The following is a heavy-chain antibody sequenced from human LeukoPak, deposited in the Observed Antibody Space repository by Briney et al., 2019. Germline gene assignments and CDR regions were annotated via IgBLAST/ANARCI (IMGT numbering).Heavy chain of an antibody. CDR2: MNPNSGNT. Sequence: ASVKVSRKASGYTFTSYDINWVRQATGQGLEWMGWMNPNSGNTGYAQKFQGRVTMTRNTSISTAYMELSSLRSEDTAVYYCARGGAYTIFGKYYYGMDVWGQGTTVTVSS. D-gene: IGHD3-3*01. CDR3: ARGGAYTIFGKYYYGMDV. J-gene: IGHJ6*02. V-gene: IGHV1-8*01. CDR1: GYTFTSYD.